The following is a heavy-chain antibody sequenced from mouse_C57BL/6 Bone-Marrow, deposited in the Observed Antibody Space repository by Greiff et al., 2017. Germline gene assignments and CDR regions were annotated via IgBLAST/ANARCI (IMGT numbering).Heavy chain of an antibody. CDR3: APSGYYGSSSWFAY. V-gene: IGHV3-6*01. Sequence: EVQLQESGPGLVKPSQSLSLTCSATGYSITSGYYWNWIRQFPGNKLEWMGYISYDGSNNYNPSLKNRISITRDTSKNQFFLKLNSVTTEDTATYYCAPSGYYGSSSWFAYWGQGTLVTVSA. D-gene: IGHD1-1*01. CDR2: ISYDGSN. CDR1: GYSITSGYY. J-gene: IGHJ3*01.